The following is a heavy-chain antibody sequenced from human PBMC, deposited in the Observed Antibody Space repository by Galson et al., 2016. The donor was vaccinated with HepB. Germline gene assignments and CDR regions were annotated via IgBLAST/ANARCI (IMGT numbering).Heavy chain of an antibody. CDR1: GFTFSDAW. J-gene: IGHJ4*02. CDR3: TTGGETDL. Sequence: SLRLSCAASGFTFSDAWMTWVRQAPGKGLEWIGRIKSRADGYTTDYAGPVKGRFTISRADSKSTLYLQMNSLKTTDTAVYYCTTGGETDLWGQGTLVTVSS. D-gene: IGHD3-16*01. CDR2: IKSRADGYTT. V-gene: IGHV3-15*01.